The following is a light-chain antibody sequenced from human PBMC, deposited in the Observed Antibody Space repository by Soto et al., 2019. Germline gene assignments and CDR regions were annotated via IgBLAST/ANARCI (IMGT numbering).Light chain of an antibody. CDR1: QSFPGL. CDR2: EAY. CDR3: PHCQMLLIP. Sequence: SEVPVTLSLSPGYAATVSCRASQSFPGLLAWYQQKPGQAPRPLIYEAYNRATGIPPRFSGSGSGTDFTLTIISLEPEDSAGYYSPHCQMLLIPFGQGT. J-gene: IGKJ1*01. V-gene: IGKV3-11*01.